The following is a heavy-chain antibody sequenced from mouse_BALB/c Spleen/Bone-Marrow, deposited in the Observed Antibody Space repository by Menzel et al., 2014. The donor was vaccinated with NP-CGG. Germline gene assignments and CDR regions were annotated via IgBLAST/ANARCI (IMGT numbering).Heavy chain of an antibody. Sequence: DVKLVESGGGLVQPGGSRKLSCAASGFTFSSFGMHWVRQAPEKGLEWVAYISSGSRTVFYADTVKGRFTISRDNLKNTLFLQMTSLRSEDTAMYYCTRSRGNWDDFDYWGQGTTLTVSS. CDR3: TRSRGNWDDFDY. CDR2: ISSGSRTV. D-gene: IGHD3-3*01. J-gene: IGHJ2*01. V-gene: IGHV5-17*02. CDR1: GFTFSSFG.